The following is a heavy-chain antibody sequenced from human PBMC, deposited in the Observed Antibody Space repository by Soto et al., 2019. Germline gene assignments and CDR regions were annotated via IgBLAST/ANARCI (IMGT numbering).Heavy chain of an antibody. Sequence: QVQVVQSGPELKKPGASVKVSCKAQGYIFTKYGIGWVRQAPGHGLEWMGLINVYNGDRKVAQKFQDRVSMTTDTATDTEYMELKSLRSGDTAVYDCARLQLGGDRMLNWFDPGGQGTLVPVSS. V-gene: IGHV1-18*01. CDR1: GYIFTKYG. D-gene: IGHD2-21*02. CDR3: ARLQLGGDRMLNWFDP. CDR2: INVYNGDR. J-gene: IGHJ5*02.